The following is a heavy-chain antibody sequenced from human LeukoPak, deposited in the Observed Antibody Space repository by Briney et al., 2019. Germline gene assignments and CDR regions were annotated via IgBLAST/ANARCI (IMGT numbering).Heavy chain of an antibody. D-gene: IGHD3-16*01. J-gene: IGHJ4*02. Sequence: SQTLSLTCAISGDSFSGSSVAWNWIRQSPSRGLEWLVRTYYRSKWLVDYAGSLKGRITINADTSKNQLSLQLHSVTPEDTAMYYCTRFYDTNSFDYWGQGTLVTVSS. CDR3: TRFYDTNSFDY. CDR1: GDSFSGSSVA. CDR2: TYYRSKWLV. V-gene: IGHV6-1*01.